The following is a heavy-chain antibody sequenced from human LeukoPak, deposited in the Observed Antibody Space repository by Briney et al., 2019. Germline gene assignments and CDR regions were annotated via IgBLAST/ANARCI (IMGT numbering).Heavy chain of an antibody. CDR3: ARFHGDYFDY. V-gene: IGHV3-48*01. Sequence: GGSLRLSCAASGFTFSSYSMNWVRQAPGKGLEWVSYITSSSTIYYADSVKGRFTISRDNAKNSVFLQMNSLRAEDTAVYYCARFHGDYFDYWGRGTLVTVSS. D-gene: IGHD4-17*01. J-gene: IGHJ4*02. CDR2: ITSSSTI. CDR1: GFTFSSYS.